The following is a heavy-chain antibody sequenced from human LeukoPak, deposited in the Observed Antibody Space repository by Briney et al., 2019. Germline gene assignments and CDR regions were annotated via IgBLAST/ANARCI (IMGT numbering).Heavy chain of an antibody. CDR3: ARGTAAGTGGRYYYYYYYMDV. Sequence: TASETLSLTCTVSGGSISSSSYYWGWIRQPPGKGLEWIGSIYYRGSTYYNPSLKSRVTISVDTSKNQFSLKLSSVTAADAAVYYCARGTAAGTGGRYYYYYYYMDVWGKGTTVTVSS. CDR1: GGSISSSSYY. D-gene: IGHD6-13*01. CDR2: IYYRGST. J-gene: IGHJ6*03. V-gene: IGHV4-39*07.